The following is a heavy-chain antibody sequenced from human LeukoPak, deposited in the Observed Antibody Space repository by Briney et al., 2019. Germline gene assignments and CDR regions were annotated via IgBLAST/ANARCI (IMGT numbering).Heavy chain of an antibody. J-gene: IGHJ4*02. CDR3: ARDQGVGATPFDY. CDR1: GGSFSGYY. V-gene: IGHV4-34*01. D-gene: IGHD1-26*01. CDR2: INHSGST. Sequence: PSETLSLTCAVYGGSFSGYYWSWIRQPPGKGLEWIGEINHSGSTNYNPSLKSRVTISVDTSKNQFSLKLSSVTAADTAVYYCARDQGVGATPFDYWGQGTLVTVSS.